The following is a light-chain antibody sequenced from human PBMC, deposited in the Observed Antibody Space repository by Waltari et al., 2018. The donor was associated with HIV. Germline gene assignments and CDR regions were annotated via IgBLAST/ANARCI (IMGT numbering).Light chain of an antibody. CDR1: SSNIGAGYD. Sequence: QSVLTQPPSVSGAPGQRVTISCTGNSSNIGAGYDVHWYQHLPGTAPKLLLYGDRNRPSGVPDRFSASRSDTSASLAITGLQAEDEADYYCQSYDRSLSGSFVFGTGTKVTVL. J-gene: IGLJ1*01. CDR3: QSYDRSLSGSFV. V-gene: IGLV1-40*01. CDR2: GDR.